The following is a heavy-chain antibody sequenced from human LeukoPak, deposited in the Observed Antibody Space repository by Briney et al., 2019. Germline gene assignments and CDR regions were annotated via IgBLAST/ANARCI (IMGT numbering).Heavy chain of an antibody. D-gene: IGHD5-24*01. CDR3: ARHDEEDGYNAKTIDY. J-gene: IGHJ4*02. CDR2: IHSSGSTT. V-gene: IGHV4-39*01. Sequence: SETLSLSCTVSGSSISGSNNYWGWVRQPPGKGLEWIGTIHSSGSTTYYSPSLKSRVTRSVDTSKNQFSLKLSSVTAADTAVYYCARHDEEDGYNAKTIDYWGQGTLVTVSS. CDR1: GSSISGSNNY.